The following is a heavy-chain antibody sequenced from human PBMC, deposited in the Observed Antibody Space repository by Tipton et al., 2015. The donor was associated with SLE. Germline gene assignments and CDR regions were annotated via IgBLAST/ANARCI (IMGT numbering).Heavy chain of an antibody. Sequence: LSLTCTVSGGSISSGGYYWSWIRQHPGKGLEWIGYIYYSGSTYYNPSLKSRVTISVDTSKNQFSLKLSSVTAADTAVYYCARDGSSWYQRGAFGIWGQWTMVTVSS. CDR3: ARDGSSWYQRGAFGI. V-gene: IGHV4-31*03. CDR1: GGSISSGGYY. D-gene: IGHD6-13*01. CDR2: IYYSGST. J-gene: IGHJ3*02.